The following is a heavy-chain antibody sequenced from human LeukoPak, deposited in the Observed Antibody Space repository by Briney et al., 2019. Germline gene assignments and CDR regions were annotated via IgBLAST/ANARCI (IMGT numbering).Heavy chain of an antibody. V-gene: IGHV4-61*02. CDR2: IYTSGST. CDR3: ARGSSGREYYYYMDV. J-gene: IGHJ6*03. CDR1: GGSISSGSYY. Sequence: SETLSLTCTVSGGSISSGSYYWSWIRQPAGKGLEWIGRIYTSGSTNYNPSLKSRVTISVDTSKNQFSLKLSSVTAADTAVYYCARGSSGREYYYYMDVWGKGTTVTVSS. D-gene: IGHD6-19*01.